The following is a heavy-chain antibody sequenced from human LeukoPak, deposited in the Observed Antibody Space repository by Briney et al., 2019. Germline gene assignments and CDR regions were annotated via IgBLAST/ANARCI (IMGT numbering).Heavy chain of an antibody. CDR3: ARDGLGDKSPDY. J-gene: IGHJ4*02. D-gene: IGHD3-16*01. CDR1: GFTFSSYS. CDR2: ISTSSSYI. Sequence: GGSLRLSCAAFGFTFSSYSMNWVRQAPGKGLEWVSSISTSSSYIYYADSVKGRFTISRDNAKNSLYLQMNSLRAEDTAVYYCARDGLGDKSPDYWGQGTLVTVSS. V-gene: IGHV3-21*01.